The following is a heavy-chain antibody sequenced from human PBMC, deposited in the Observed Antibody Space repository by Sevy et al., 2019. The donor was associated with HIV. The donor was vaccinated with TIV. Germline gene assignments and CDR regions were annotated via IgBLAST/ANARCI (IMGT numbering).Heavy chain of an antibody. Sequence: GESLKISCVTSGFSFSSYSMNWVRQAPGKGLEWVSYISSSGGTIRYADSVKGRLTISRDNAKNSLFLQMNSLRAEDTAVYYCARDDHWAFDYWGQGALVTVSS. CDR1: GFSFSSYS. J-gene: IGHJ4*02. D-gene: IGHD7-27*01. CDR3: ARDDHWAFDY. V-gene: IGHV3-48*01. CDR2: ISSSGGTI.